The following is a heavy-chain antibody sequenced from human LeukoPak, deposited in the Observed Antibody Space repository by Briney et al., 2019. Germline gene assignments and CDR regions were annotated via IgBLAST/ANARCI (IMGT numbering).Heavy chain of an antibody. Sequence: SETLSLTCSVSGGSISDYYWTWLRQPAGKGLEWIGRINASGTTSYNPSLKSRLAMSVDTSKNQFSLKLTSVTAADTAVYFCTRGLAAAYDYNWFDSWGQGTLVTVSS. D-gene: IGHD5-12*01. CDR2: INASGTT. CDR3: TRGLAAAYDYNWFDS. V-gene: IGHV4-4*07. CDR1: GGSISDYY. J-gene: IGHJ5*01.